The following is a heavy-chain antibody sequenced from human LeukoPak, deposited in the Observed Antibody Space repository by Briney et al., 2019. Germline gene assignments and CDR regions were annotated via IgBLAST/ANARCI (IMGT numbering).Heavy chain of an antibody. D-gene: IGHD1-7*01. CDR1: GYIFSIYA. CDR3: ARDYTVAIGTTTYFQH. Sequence: AASVKVSCKASGYIFSIYAMICVRQAPGQGLELMGWINPNTGNPTYAQGFTGRFVFSLDTSVSTAYLQISSLKPEDTAVYYCARDYTVAIGTTTYFQHWGQGTLVTVSS. V-gene: IGHV7-4-1*02. J-gene: IGHJ1*01. CDR2: INPNTGNP.